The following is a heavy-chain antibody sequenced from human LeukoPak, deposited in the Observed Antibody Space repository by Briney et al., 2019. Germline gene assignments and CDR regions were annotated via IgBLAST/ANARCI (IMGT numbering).Heavy chain of an antibody. CDR2: FDPEDGET. Sequence: GAAVKVSCKVSAYTLTELSMHWVRQAPGKGLEWMGGFDPEDGETIYAQKFQGRVTMTEDTSTDTAYMELSSLRSEDTAVYYCATGIMVGGDAFDIWGQGTMVTVSS. CDR3: ATGIMVGGDAFDI. CDR1: AYTLTELS. V-gene: IGHV1-24*01. D-gene: IGHD2-21*01. J-gene: IGHJ3*02.